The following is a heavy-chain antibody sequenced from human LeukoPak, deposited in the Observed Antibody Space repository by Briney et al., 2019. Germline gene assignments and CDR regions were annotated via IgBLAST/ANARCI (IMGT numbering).Heavy chain of an antibody. CDR2: ISYDGSNK. J-gene: IGHJ4*02. V-gene: IGHV3-30*18. Sequence: GRSLGLSCAASGFTFSSYGMHWVRQAPGKGLEWVAVISYDGSNKYYADSVKGRFTISRDNSKNTLYLQMNSLRAEDTAVYYCAKDTPQWELRFGFDYWGQGTLVTVSS. CDR1: GFTFSSYG. CDR3: AKDTPQWELRFGFDY. D-gene: IGHD1-26*01.